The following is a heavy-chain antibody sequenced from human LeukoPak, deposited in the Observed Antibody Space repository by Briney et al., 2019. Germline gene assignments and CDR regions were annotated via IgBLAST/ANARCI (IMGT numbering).Heavy chain of an antibody. CDR3: ATAPKIRTRVDY. D-gene: IGHD2-2*01. CDR1: GYTLTVLSIS. Sequence: ASVKVSCKVSGYTLTVLSISMHWVRQTHGEGLEWMGGFDPEDGEKIYAQKFQGRLTMTEDTSTDTAYMELNSLTSEDTAVYYCATAPKIRTRVDYWGQGTLVTVSS. CDR2: FDPEDGEK. J-gene: IGHJ4*02. V-gene: IGHV1-24*01.